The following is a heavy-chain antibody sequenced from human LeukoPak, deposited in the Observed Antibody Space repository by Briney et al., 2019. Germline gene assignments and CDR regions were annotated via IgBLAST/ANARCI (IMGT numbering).Heavy chain of an antibody. D-gene: IGHD3-3*01. Sequence: PGGSLRLSCAASGFTFGDYALTWVRQAPGKGLEWVGFIRSKTHGGTTEYAAPVKGRFSISRGDSKRIAYLQMNSLKTEDTAVYYCTRDGIPETNWSGYYIDYWGQGTLVTVSS. CDR3: TRDGIPETNWSGYYIDY. V-gene: IGHV3-49*04. J-gene: IGHJ4*02. CDR2: IRSKTHGGTT. CDR1: GFTFGDYA.